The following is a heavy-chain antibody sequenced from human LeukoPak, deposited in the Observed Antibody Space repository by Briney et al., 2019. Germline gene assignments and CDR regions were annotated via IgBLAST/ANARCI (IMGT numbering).Heavy chain of an antibody. CDR3: ARDLGEDDSSGSDAFDI. CDR2: ISAYNGNT. CDR1: GYTFTSYA. Sequence: GASVKVSCTASGYTFTSYAMHWVRQAPGQGLEWMGWISAYNGNTNYAQKLQGRVTMTTDTSTSTAYMELRSLRSDDTAVYYCARDLGEDDSSGSDAFDIWGQGTMVTVSS. J-gene: IGHJ3*02. D-gene: IGHD3-22*01. V-gene: IGHV1-18*01.